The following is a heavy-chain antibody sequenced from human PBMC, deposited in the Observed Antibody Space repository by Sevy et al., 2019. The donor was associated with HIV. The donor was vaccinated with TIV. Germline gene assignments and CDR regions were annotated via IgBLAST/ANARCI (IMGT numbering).Heavy chain of an antibody. CDR3: ARDLYTAMVRGWFDP. CDR1: GFTFSDYY. Sequence: GGSLRLSCAASGFTFSDYYMSWIRQAPGKGLEWVSYIISSGSTIYYADSVKGRFTISRDNAKNSLYLQMNSLRAEDTAVYYCARDLYTAMVRGWFDPWGQGTLVTVSS. J-gene: IGHJ5*02. CDR2: IISSGSTI. D-gene: IGHD5-18*01. V-gene: IGHV3-11*01.